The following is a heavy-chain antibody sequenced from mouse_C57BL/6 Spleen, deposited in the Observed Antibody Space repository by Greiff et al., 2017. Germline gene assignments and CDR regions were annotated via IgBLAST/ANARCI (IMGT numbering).Heavy chain of an antibody. CDR3: ARSGSSGYVGFDY. D-gene: IGHD3-2*02. CDR1: GYTFTNYW. V-gene: IGHV1-63*01. CDR2: IYPGGGYT. Sequence: QVQLQQSGAELVRPGTSVKMSCKASGYTFTNYWIGWAKQRPGHGLEWIGDIYPGGGYTNYNEKFKGKATRTADKSSSTAYRQFSSLTSEDSAIYYCARSGSSGYVGFDYWGQGTTLTVSS. J-gene: IGHJ2*01.